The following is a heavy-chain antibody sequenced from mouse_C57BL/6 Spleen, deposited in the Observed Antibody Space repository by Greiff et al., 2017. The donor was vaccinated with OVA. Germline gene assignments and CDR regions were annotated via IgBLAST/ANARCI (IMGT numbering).Heavy chain of an antibody. CDR1: GFTFSSYA. J-gene: IGHJ2*01. CDR3: ARDGGLLDYFDY. Sequence: EVKLMESGGGLVKPGGSLKLSCAASGFTFSSYAMSWVRQTPEKRLEWVATISDGGSYTYYPDNVKGRFTISRDNAKNNLYLQMSHLKSEDTAMYYCARDGGLLDYFDYWGQGTTLTVSS. V-gene: IGHV5-4*01. CDR2: ISDGGSYT. D-gene: IGHD2-3*01.